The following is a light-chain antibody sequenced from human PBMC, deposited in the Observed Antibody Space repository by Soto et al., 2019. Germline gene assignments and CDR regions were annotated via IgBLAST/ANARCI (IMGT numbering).Light chain of an antibody. J-gene: IGLJ1*01. CDR2: SNN. CDR1: SANIGNNY. CDR3: VSWDDSLSGLV. Sequence: QSVLTQPPPASGTPGPRVTISCSGRSANIGNNYVCWYQQLPGTAPKLLIYSNNQRPSGVPDRFSGSKSGTSASLAISGLRSEDEADYYCVSWDDSLSGLVFGTGTKVT. V-gene: IGLV1-47*02.